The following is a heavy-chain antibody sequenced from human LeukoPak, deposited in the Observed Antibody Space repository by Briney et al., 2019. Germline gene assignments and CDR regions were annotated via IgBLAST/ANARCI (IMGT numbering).Heavy chain of an antibody. V-gene: IGHV4-59*08. D-gene: IGHD6-13*01. CDR3: ARVYSSSWYNAPDY. CDR2: IYYSGST. J-gene: IGHJ4*02. Sequence: PSETLSLTCTVSGGSISSYYWSWIRQPPGKGLEWIGYIYYSGSTNYNPSLKSRVTISVDTSKNQFSLKLSSVTAADTAVYYCARVYSSSWYNAPDYWGQGTLVTVSS. CDR1: GGSISSYY.